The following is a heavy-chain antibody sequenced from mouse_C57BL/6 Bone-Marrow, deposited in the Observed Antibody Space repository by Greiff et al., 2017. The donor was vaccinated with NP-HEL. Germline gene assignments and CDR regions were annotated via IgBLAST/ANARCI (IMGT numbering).Heavy chain of an antibody. D-gene: IGHD1-1*01. Sequence: QVQLKQPGAELVRPGSSVKLSCKASGYTFTSYWMHWVKQRPIQGLEWIGNIDPSDSETHYNQKFKDKATLTVDKSSSTAYMQLSSLTSEDSAVYYCARGYPITTVVATNWYFDVWGTGTTVTVSS. CDR3: ARGYPITTVVATNWYFDV. J-gene: IGHJ1*03. V-gene: IGHV1-52*01. CDR2: IDPSDSET. CDR1: GYTFTSYW.